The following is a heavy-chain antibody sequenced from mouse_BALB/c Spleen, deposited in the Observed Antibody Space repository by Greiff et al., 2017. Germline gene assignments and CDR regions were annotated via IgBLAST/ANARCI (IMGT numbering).Heavy chain of an antibody. V-gene: IGHV1S22*01. CDR2: IYPGSGST. Sequence: LQQPGSELVRPGASVKLSCKASGYTFTSYWMHWVKQRPGQGLEWIGNIYPGSGSTNYDEKFKSKATLTVDTSSSTAYMQLSSLTSEDSAVYYCTRSGDYDEFAYWGQGTLVTVSA. J-gene: IGHJ3*01. CDR1: GYTFTSYW. CDR3: TRSGDYDEFAY. D-gene: IGHD2-4*01.